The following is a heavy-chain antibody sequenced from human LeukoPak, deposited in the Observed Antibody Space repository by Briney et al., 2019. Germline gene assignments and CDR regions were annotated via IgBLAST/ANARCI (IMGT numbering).Heavy chain of an antibody. CDR2: ISWNSGSI. CDR3: VTMIVVAPGGAFEI. Sequence: PGRSLRLSCAASGFTFDDYAMHWVRQAPGKGLEWVSGISWNSGSIGYADSVKGRFTISRDNAKNSLYLQMNSLRAEDTALYYCVTMIVVAPGGAFEIWGQGTMVTVSS. D-gene: IGHD3-22*01. CDR1: GFTFDDYA. J-gene: IGHJ3*02. V-gene: IGHV3-9*01.